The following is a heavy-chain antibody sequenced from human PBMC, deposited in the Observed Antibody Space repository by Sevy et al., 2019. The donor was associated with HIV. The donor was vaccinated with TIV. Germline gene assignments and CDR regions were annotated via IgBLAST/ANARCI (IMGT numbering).Heavy chain of an antibody. D-gene: IGHD4-17*01. J-gene: IGHJ4*02. Sequence: GGSLRLSCGASAFTFSKAWMSWVRQAPGKGLEWVGRIKSKSDGGTTDYAAPVKGRFTISRDDSKNTLYLQMNSLKSEDTAVYYCTTEADYGDYAFDYWGQGTLVTVSS. V-gene: IGHV3-15*01. CDR3: TTEADYGDYAFDY. CDR2: IKSKSDGGTT. CDR1: AFTFSKAW.